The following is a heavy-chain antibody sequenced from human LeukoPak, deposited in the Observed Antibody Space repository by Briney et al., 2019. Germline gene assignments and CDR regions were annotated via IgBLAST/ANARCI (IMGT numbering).Heavy chain of an antibody. V-gene: IGHV4-4*07. J-gene: IGHJ5*02. D-gene: IGHD3-22*01. Sequence: SETLSLTCTVSGGSISSYYWSWIRQPAGKGLEWIGRIYASGSTNYNPSLMSRVTMSVDMSKNQFSLELSSVTAADTAVYFCARDYSGSSNWFHPWGQGTLVTVSS. CDR1: GGSISSYY. CDR2: IYASGST. CDR3: ARDYSGSSNWFHP.